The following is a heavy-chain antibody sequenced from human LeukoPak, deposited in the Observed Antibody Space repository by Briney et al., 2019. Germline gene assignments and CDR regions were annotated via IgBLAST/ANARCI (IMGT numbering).Heavy chain of an antibody. Sequence: SETLSLTCTVSGGSIGLYYWAWIRQPPGKGLEWIGYIFHTGSTNYNPSLKRRLTISVDTSRNQFSLRLSSVTAADTAVYYCARHQHAGREHYYGIDVWGQGTTVSVSS. J-gene: IGHJ6*02. V-gene: IGHV4-59*08. CDR3: ARHQHAGREHYYGIDV. D-gene: IGHD1-26*01. CDR1: GGSIGLYY. CDR2: IFHTGST.